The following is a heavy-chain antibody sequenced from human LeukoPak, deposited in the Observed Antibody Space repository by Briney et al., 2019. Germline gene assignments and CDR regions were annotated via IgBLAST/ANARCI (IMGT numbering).Heavy chain of an antibody. CDR1: GFTVSSNY. Sequence: GGSLTLSCTASGFTVSSNYMSWVRQAPGKGLEWIGRNRNKDNNYTPEYAACVNGRFTISRDDSKNSLYLQMNSLKTEDTAVYYCSRRGRDRSGYAHGYDYWGQGTLVTVSS. J-gene: IGHJ4*02. CDR2: NRNKDNNYTP. CDR3: SRRGRDRSGYAHGYDY. V-gene: IGHV3-72*01. D-gene: IGHD3-22*01.